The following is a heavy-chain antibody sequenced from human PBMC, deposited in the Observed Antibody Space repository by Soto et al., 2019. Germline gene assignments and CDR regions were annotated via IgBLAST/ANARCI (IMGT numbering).Heavy chain of an antibody. CDR3: ARDLGYCSGGSCYPYFDY. CDR2: INPNSGGT. J-gene: IGHJ4*02. Sequence: ASVKVSCKASGYTFTGYYMHWVRQAPGQGLEWMGWINPNSGGTNYAQKFQDWVTMTRDTSISTAYMELSRLRSDDTAVYYCARDLGYCSGGSCYPYFDYWGQGTLVTVSS. D-gene: IGHD2-15*01. CDR1: GYTFTGYY. V-gene: IGHV1-2*04.